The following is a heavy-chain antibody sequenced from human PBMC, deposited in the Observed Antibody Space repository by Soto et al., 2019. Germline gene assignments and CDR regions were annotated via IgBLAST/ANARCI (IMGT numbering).Heavy chain of an antibody. CDR1: GGSISSSSYY. V-gene: IGHV4-39*01. D-gene: IGHD3-10*01. Sequence: SETLPLTCTVSGGSISSSSYYWGWIRQPPGKGLEWIGSIYYSGSTYYNPSLKSRVTISVDTSKNQFSLKLSSVTAADTAVYYCARVLLWFGESYNWFDPWGQGTLVTVS. CDR2: IYYSGST. J-gene: IGHJ5*02. CDR3: ARVLLWFGESYNWFDP.